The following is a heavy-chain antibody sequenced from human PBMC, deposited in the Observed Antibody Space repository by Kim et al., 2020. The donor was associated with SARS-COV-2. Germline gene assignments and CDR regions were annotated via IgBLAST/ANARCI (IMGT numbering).Heavy chain of an antibody. D-gene: IGHD3-10*01. J-gene: IGHJ6*02. V-gene: IGHV1-69*04. Sequence: RQVKARATIAADKSTSTAYMELSSLRSEDTAVYYCAREGTRSEGYYGMDVWGQGTTVTVSS. CDR3: AREGTRSEGYYGMDV.